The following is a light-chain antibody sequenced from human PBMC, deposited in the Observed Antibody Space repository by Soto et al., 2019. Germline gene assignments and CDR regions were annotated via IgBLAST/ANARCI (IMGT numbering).Light chain of an antibody. CDR3: GTWDSTLTDLV. CDR1: NSNIGKNY. CDR2: DNN. Sequence: QSVLTQPPSVSAAAGQKVTISCSGTNSNIGKNYVSWYQQFPGTAPKLLIYDNNKRPSGIPDRFSGSKSGTSATLDITGLQTGDEADYYCGTWDSTLTDLVFGGGTKLTVL. V-gene: IGLV1-51*01. J-gene: IGLJ2*01.